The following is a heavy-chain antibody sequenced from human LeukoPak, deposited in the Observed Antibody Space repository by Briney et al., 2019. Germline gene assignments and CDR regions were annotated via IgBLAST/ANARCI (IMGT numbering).Heavy chain of an antibody. CDR1: GGSFSGYY. CDR2: INHSGST. J-gene: IGHJ4*02. Sequence: SETLSLTCAVYGGSFSGYYWSWSRQPPGKGLEWIGEINHSGSTNYNPSLKSRVTISVDTSKNQFSLKLSSVTAADTAVYYCARIVAAAVYFDYWGQGTLVTVSS. D-gene: IGHD6-13*01. CDR3: ARIVAAAVYFDY. V-gene: IGHV4-34*01.